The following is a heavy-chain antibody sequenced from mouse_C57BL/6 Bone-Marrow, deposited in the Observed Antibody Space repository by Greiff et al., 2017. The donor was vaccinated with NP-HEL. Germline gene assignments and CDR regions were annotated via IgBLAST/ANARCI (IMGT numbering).Heavy chain of an antibody. J-gene: IGHJ3*01. CDR3: ARYPSGYGNSAWFAY. CDR2: IYPGSGST. V-gene: IGHV1-55*01. Sequence: VQLQQPGAELVKPGASVKMSCKASGYTFTSYWITWVKQRPGQGLEWIGDIYPGSGSTNYNEKFKSKATLTVDTSSSTAYMQRSSLTSEDSAVYYCARYPSGYGNSAWFAYWGQGTLVTVSA. D-gene: IGHD2-1*01. CDR1: GYTFTSYW.